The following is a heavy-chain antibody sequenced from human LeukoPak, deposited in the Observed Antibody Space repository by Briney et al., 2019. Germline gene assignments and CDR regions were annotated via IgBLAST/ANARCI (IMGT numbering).Heavy chain of an antibody. CDR2: LSGGGGST. Sequence: GGSLRLSCAASGFTFSSYAMSWVRQAPGKGLEWVSNLSGGGGSTYYADSVKGRFTISRDNSKNMLYLQMNGLRAEDTAVYYCAKGWQALGYTYGSYYFDYWGQGTLVTVSS. J-gene: IGHJ4*02. D-gene: IGHD5-18*01. CDR3: AKGWQALGYTYGSYYFDY. CDR1: GFTFSSYA. V-gene: IGHV3-23*01.